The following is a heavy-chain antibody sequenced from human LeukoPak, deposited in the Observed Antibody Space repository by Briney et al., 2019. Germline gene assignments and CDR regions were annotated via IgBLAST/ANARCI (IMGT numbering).Heavy chain of an antibody. CDR2: IRTEGTGT. Sequence: GQSLRLSCAASGFTFSSYWMHWVRQAPGKGLVWVSRIRTEGTGTNYADSVKGRFTISRDNAKNTLYLQMNSLRAEDTAVYYCARDLVYGSGSYDYWGQGTLVTVSS. V-gene: IGHV3-74*01. J-gene: IGHJ4*02. D-gene: IGHD3-10*01. CDR3: ARDLVYGSGSYDY. CDR1: GFTFSSYW.